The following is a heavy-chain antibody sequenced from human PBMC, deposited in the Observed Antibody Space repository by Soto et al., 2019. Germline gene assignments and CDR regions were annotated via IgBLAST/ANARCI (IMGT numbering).Heavy chain of an antibody. J-gene: IGHJ6*02. V-gene: IGHV1-69*12. Sequence: QVQLVQSGAEVKKPGSSVKVSCKASGGTFSSYAISWVRQAPGQVLEWMGGIIPIFGTENYAQKFQGRVTITADESTSTAYMERSSLRSEYTAVYYCARGSRNVLLWFGDVWGQGTTVTVSS. CDR1: GGTFSSYA. CDR2: IIPIFGTE. CDR3: ARGSRNVLLWFGDV. D-gene: IGHD3-10*01.